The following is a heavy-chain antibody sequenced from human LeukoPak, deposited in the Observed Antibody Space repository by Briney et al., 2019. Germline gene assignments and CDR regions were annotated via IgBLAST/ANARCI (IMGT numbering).Heavy chain of an antibody. Sequence: GASVKVSCKASGYTFTSYYMHWVRQAPGQGLEWMGIINPSGGSTSNAQKFQGRVTMTRDTSTSTVYMELSSLRSEDTAVYYCARGSQLLSDYNWFDPWGQGTLVTVSS. CDR1: GYTFTSYY. CDR3: ARGSQLLSDYNWFDP. J-gene: IGHJ5*02. V-gene: IGHV1-46*01. D-gene: IGHD2-2*01. CDR2: INPSGGST.